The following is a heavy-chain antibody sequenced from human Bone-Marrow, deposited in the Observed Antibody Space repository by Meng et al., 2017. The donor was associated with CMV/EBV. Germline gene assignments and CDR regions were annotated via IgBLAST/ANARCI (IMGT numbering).Heavy chain of an antibody. CDR1: GYTFTSYY. CDR2: INPSGGST. Sequence: KATGYTFTSYYRHWVRQAPGQGLEWMGIINPSGGSTSYAQKCQGRVTMTRDTSTSTVYMELSSLRSEDTAVYYCASSYSGYDYSYLDYWGQGTLVTVSS. J-gene: IGHJ4*02. V-gene: IGHV1-46*01. D-gene: IGHD5-12*01. CDR3: ASSYSGYDYSYLDY.